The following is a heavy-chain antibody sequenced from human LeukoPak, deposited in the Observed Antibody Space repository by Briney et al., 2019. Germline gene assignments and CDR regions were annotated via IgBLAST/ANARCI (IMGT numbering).Heavy chain of an antibody. CDR3: ARVYSSSSGKNAFDF. CDR1: GLTFSNYW. D-gene: IGHD6-6*01. J-gene: IGHJ3*01. CDR2: IKQDGSEK. Sequence: GGSLRLSCAASGLTFSNYWMDWVRQAPGKGLEWVANIKQDGSEKNYVDSVKGRFTISRDNAKNSLSLQMNSLRAEDTAVYYCARVYSSSSGKNAFDFWGQGTLVTVSS. V-gene: IGHV3-7*03.